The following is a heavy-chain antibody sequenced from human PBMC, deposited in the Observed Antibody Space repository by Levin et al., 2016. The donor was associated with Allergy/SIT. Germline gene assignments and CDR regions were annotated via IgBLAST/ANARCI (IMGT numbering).Heavy chain of an antibody. D-gene: IGHD6-13*01. CDR3: ATGIQQLLDY. CDR2: INWNGGST. J-gene: IGHJ4*02. Sequence: GESLKISCAASGFTFDDYGMSWVRQAPGKGLEWVSGINWNGGSTGYADSVKGRFTISRDNSKNTLYLQMNSLRAEDTAVYYCATGIQQLLDYWGQGTLVTVSS. CDR1: GFTFDDYG. V-gene: IGHV3-20*04.